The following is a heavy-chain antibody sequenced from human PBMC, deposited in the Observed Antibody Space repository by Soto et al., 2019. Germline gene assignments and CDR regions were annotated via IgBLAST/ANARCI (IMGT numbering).Heavy chain of an antibody. J-gene: IGHJ6*02. V-gene: IGHV4-39*01. CDR1: GGSISSSSYY. CDR2: IYYSGST. D-gene: IGHD3-10*01. CDR3: ARPLPYYCGSGSLYGMDV. Sequence: SETLSLTCTVSGGSISSSSYYWGWIRQPPGKGLEWIGSIYYSGSTYYNPSLKSRVTISVDTSKNQFSLKLSSVTAADTAVYYCARPLPYYCGSGSLYGMDVWGQGTTVTVSS.